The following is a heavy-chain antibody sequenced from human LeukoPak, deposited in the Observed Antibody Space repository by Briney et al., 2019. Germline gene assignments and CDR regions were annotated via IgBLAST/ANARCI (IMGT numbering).Heavy chain of an antibody. D-gene: IGHD1-26*01. J-gene: IGHJ4*02. CDR2: IIPIFGTA. V-gene: IGHV1-69*05. CDR1: GGTFGSYA. CDR3: ASHPIVGATFDY. Sequence: SVKVSCKASGGTFGSYAISWVRQAPGQGLEWMGGIIPIFGTANYAQKFQGRVTITTDESTSTAYMELSSLRSEDTAVYYCASHPIVGATFDYWGQGTLVTVSS.